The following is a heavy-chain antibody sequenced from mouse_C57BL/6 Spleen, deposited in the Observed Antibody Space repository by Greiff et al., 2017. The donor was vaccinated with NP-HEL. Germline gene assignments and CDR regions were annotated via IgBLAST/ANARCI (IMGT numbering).Heavy chain of an antibody. J-gene: IGHJ3*01. CDR1: GFTFTDYY. CDR2: IRNKANGYTT. CDR3: ASSHYAWFAY. D-gene: IGHD1-2*01. Sequence: EVKLVESGGGLVQPGGSLSLSCAASGFTFTDYYMSWVRQPPGKALEWLGFIRNKANGYTTEYSASVKGRFTISRDNSQSILYLQMNALRAEDSATYYCASSHYAWFAYWGQGTLVTVSA. V-gene: IGHV7-3*01.